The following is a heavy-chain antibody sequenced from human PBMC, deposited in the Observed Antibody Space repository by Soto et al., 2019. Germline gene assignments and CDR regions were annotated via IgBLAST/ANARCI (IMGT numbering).Heavy chain of an antibody. D-gene: IGHD2-8*01. V-gene: IGHV4-39*01. CDR1: GGSISSSSYY. Sequence: QLQLQESGPGLVKPSETLSLTCTVSGGSISSSSYYWGWIRQPPGKGLEWIGSIYYSGSTYYNPSLKSRVNISVDTSKNQFSLKLSSVTAADTAVYYCARLGLGYCTNGVCYPDYWGQGTLVTVSA. CDR2: IYYSGST. J-gene: IGHJ4*02. CDR3: ARLGLGYCTNGVCYPDY.